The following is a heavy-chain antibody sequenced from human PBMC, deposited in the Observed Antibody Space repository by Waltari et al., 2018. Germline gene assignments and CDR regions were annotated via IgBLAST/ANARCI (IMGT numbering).Heavy chain of an antibody. CDR2: MNPTSGNT. CDR3: ARLGVGARGGAY. CDR1: GYTFTSYD. J-gene: IGHJ4*02. Sequence: QVQLVQSGAEVKKPGASVKVSCKASGYTFTSYDINWVRQATGQGLAWMGWMNPTSGNTGYAQKFQGRVNMTRNTSISTAYMEMSSRRSEDTAVYYCARLGVGARGGAYWGQGTLVTVSS. D-gene: IGHD1-26*01. V-gene: IGHV1-8*01.